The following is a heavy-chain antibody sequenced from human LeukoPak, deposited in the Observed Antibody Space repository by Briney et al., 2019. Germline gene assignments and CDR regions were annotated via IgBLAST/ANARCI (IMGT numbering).Heavy chain of an antibody. CDR1: GGTFSSYA. D-gene: IGHD2-2*01. V-gene: IGHV1-69*05. CDR3: ARGKDIVVVAAANVNLIDDAFDI. J-gene: IGHJ3*02. Sequence: ASVKVTCKASGGTFSSYAISWVRHAPGQGLEWMGGIIPILGTANYAQKFQGRVTITTDESTSTAYMELSSLRSEDTAVNYCARGKDIVVVAAANVNLIDDAFDIWGQGTMVTVSS. CDR2: IIPILGTA.